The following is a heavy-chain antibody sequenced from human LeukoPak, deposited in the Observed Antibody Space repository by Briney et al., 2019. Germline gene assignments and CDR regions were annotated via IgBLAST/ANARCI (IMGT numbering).Heavy chain of an antibody. V-gene: IGHV1-2*02. CDR1: RYTFIDHH. D-gene: IGHD3-10*01. CDR3: AREWVYYAF. J-gene: IGHJ4*02. CDR2: INPKSGEK. Sequence: ASVTVSCMSSRYTFIDHHIHWLRPAPAQGLAGMGWINPKSGEKNYPHKLRGRLTITRDTHFHTDSMALSRQTADGAAVHNCAREWVYYAFWGQGALVTVSS.